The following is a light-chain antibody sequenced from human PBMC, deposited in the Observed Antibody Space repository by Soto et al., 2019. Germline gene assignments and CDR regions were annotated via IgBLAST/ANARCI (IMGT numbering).Light chain of an antibody. Sequence: EIVLTQSPATLSLSPGERATLSCRASPSISSYLAWYQQKPCQAPSLLTHDASNTPTGIPAMFSGSGSGPYFTHTISSIEPDDFAVYYCQQRSNWNPTYTCGQGTKLEIK. CDR3: QQRSNWNPTYT. V-gene: IGKV3-11*01. CDR1: PSISSY. J-gene: IGKJ2*01. CDR2: DAS.